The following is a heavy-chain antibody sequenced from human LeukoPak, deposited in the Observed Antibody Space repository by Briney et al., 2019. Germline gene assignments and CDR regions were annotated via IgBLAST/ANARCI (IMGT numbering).Heavy chain of an antibody. J-gene: IGHJ4*02. D-gene: IGHD7-27*01. CDR3: ARAHVSNWGFDS. Sequence: GASVKVFXKASGYTFIDYYIHWMRQAPGQGLEWMGRISPKSGGTNYAQRFQGRVTMTRDTSVTTAYMELSSLRSDDAAVYYCARAHVSNWGFDSWGQGTLVTVSS. V-gene: IGHV1-2*06. CDR1: GYTFIDYY. CDR2: ISPKSGGT.